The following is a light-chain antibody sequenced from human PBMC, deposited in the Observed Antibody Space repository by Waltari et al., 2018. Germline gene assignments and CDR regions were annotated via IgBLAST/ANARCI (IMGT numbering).Light chain of an antibody. V-gene: IGLV2-14*01. CDR3: TSYTSSSSYV. Sequence: QSALTQPASVSGSPGQSITISCTGSSNDVGGYTYVSWYQQHPGKAPKLMIYDVSKRPPGVSHRLSGSKSGNTASLTISGLLAEDEADYYCTSYTSSSSYVFGTGTKVTVL. CDR2: DVS. CDR1: SNDVGGYTY. J-gene: IGLJ1*01.